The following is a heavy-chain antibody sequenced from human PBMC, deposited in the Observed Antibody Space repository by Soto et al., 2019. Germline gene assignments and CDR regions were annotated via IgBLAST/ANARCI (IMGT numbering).Heavy chain of an antibody. CDR3: AKDRRAGGNSAFYFDF. CDR1: GFTFSNYA. Sequence: GGSLRPSCAASGFTFSNYAISWVRQAPGKGLEWVSLISGTGGGTYYADSVKGRFTISRDNSHNTLYLQVHSLAAEDTAVYYCAKDRRAGGNSAFYFDFWGQGAQVTVSS. CDR2: ISGTGGGT. D-gene: IGHD3-16*01. V-gene: IGHV3-23*01. J-gene: IGHJ4*02.